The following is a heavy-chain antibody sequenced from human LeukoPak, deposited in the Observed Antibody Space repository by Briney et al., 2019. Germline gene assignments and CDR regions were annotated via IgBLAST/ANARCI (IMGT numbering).Heavy chain of an antibody. CDR2: ISYDGSNK. CDR1: GFTFSSYG. V-gene: IGHV3-30*18. CDR3: AKGVGATGSFDY. Sequence: PGGSLRLSCAAYGFTFSSYGMHWVRQAPGKGLEWVAVISYDGSNKYYADSVKGRFTISRDNSKNTLYLQMNSLRAEDTAVYYCAKGVGATGSFDYWGQGTLVTVSS. J-gene: IGHJ4*02. D-gene: IGHD1-26*01.